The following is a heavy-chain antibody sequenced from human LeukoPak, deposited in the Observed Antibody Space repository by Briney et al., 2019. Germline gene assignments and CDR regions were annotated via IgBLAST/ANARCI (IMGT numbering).Heavy chain of an antibody. D-gene: IGHD7-27*01. CDR3: ASSPLTGDVGYFDL. J-gene: IGHJ2*01. Sequence: PGGSLRLSCAASGFTFSNAWMSWVRQAPGKGLEWVSSTSSSSSYIYYADSVEGRFTISRDNAKNSLYLQMNSLRAEDTAVYYCASSPLTGDVGYFDLWGRGTLVTVSS. V-gene: IGHV3-21*01. CDR2: TSSSSSYI. CDR1: GFTFSNAW.